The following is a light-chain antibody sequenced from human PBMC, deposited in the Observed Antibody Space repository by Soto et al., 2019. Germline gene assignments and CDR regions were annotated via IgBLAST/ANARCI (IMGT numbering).Light chain of an antibody. CDR2: DVS. Sequence: DIQMIQSPSTLSASIGDRVTITCRASQAMGSWLAWYQQRPGKAPKVLIYDVSTLKSGVPSRFSGSGSGTVFTLTISNLQPEDFAAYYCQQYNDHSWTFGQGTKVEIK. CDR3: QQYNDHSWT. J-gene: IGKJ1*01. V-gene: IGKV1-5*01. CDR1: QAMGSW.